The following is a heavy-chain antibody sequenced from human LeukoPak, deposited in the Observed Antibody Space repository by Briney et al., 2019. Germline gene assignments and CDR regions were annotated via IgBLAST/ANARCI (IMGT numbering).Heavy chain of an antibody. CDR2: IYPGDSDT. CDR1: GYSFTSYW. V-gene: IGHV5-51*01. J-gene: IGHJ3*02. CDR3: AKIPSALDWLPRDAFDI. D-gene: IGHD3/OR15-3a*01. Sequence: GESLKISCKGSGYSFTSYWIGWVRQMPGKGLGGMGIIYPGDSDTRYSPSFQGQVTISADKSISTAYLRWSSLKASDTAMYYCAKIPSALDWLPRDAFDIWGQGTMVTVSS.